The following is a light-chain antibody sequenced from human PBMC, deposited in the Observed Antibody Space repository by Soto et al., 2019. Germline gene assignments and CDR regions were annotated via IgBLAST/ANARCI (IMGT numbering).Light chain of an antibody. CDR1: SSNIASNY. CDR2: DDN. V-gene: IGLV1-51*01. Sequence: QSALTQPPSVSAAPGQRVTISCSGTSSNIASNYVLWYQQFPGTAPRLLIYDDNKRPSGIPDRFSASKSGTSATLGITGLQSGDEADYYCGTWDSSLSAYVFGTGTRSPS. CDR3: GTWDSSLSAYV. J-gene: IGLJ1*01.